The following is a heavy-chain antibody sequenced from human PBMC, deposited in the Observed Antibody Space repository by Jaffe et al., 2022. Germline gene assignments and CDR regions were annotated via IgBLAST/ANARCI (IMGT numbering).Heavy chain of an antibody. CDR1: GFTFSTYT. D-gene: IGHD2-2*01. J-gene: IGHJ6*03. Sequence: EVQLVESGGGLVQPGGSLRLSCAASGFTFSTYTMNWVRQAPGKGLEWVSYISSSSSTIYYADSVKGRFTVSRDNAKNSLYLQMNSLRAEDTAVYYCARDGGYCSSTSCYFYYYMDVWGKGTTVTVSS. CDR3: ARDGGYCSSTSCYFYYYMDV. CDR2: ISSSSSTI. V-gene: IGHV3-48*01.